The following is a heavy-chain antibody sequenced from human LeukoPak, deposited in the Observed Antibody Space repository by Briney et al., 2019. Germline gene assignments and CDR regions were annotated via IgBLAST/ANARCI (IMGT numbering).Heavy chain of an antibody. V-gene: IGHV3-48*03. CDR3: ARWDY. CDR1: GFTFSSYE. J-gene: IGHJ4*02. CDR2: ISSSGSTL. Sequence: PGGSLRLSCAASGFTFSSYEVNWVRQAPGKGLEWVSYISSSGSTLFYADSVKGRFTISRDNAKNSLYLQMNGLRAEDTAVYSWARWDYWGQGTLVTVSS.